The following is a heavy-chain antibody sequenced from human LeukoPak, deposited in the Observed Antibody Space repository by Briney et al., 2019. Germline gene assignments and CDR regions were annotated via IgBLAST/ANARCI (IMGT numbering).Heavy chain of an antibody. D-gene: IGHD5-12*01. Sequence: GGSLRLSCAASGFTFSISAMSWVRQAQGKRLEWVSGISGSVVSTYYADSVKGRFTISRDNAKDSLYLQMNSLRAEDTAVYYCARDPGSGYEEHFDYWGQGTLVTVSS. J-gene: IGHJ4*02. V-gene: IGHV3-23*01. CDR3: ARDPGSGYEEHFDY. CDR2: ISGSVVST. CDR1: GFTFSISA.